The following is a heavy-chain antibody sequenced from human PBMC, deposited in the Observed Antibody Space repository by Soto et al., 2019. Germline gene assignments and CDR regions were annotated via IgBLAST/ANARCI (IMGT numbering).Heavy chain of an antibody. CDR2: ISSSSSTI. J-gene: IGHJ6*02. V-gene: IGHV3-48*02. CDR3: ARVSGYSYGSYGMDV. CDR1: GFTFSSYS. Sequence: PGGSLRLSCAASGFTFSSYSMNWVRQAPGKGLEWVSYISSSSSTIYYADSVKGRFTISRDNAKNSLYLQMNSLRDEDTAVYYCARVSGYSYGSYGMDVWGQGTTVTVSS. D-gene: IGHD5-18*01.